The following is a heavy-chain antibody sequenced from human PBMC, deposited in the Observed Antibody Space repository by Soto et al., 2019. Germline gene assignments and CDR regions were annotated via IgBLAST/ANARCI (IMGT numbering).Heavy chain of an antibody. V-gene: IGHV4-39*07. Sequence: SETLSLTCTVSGGSISSSNYYRAWIRQPPGKGLEWIGSIHYTGSTYYNPSLKSRVTISVDTSKNQFSLKLTSVTAADTAVYYCARDKITGLFDYWGQGTLVTVSS. D-gene: IGHD2-8*02. CDR3: ARDKITGLFDY. CDR1: GGSISSSNYY. J-gene: IGHJ4*02. CDR2: IHYTGST.